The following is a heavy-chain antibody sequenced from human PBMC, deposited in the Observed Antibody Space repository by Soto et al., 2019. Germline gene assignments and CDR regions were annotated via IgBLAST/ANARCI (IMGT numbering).Heavy chain of an antibody. V-gene: IGHV1-69*13. D-gene: IGHD5-12*01. CDR1: GGTFSSYA. J-gene: IGHJ4*02. CDR2: IIPIFGTA. Sequence: ASVKVSCKASGGTFSSYAISWVRQAPGQGLEWMGGIIPIFGTANYAQKFQGRVTITADESTSTAYMELSSLRSEDTAVYYCAAMSIYSGYDFAPDYWGQGTLVTVS. CDR3: AAMSIYSGYDFAPDY.